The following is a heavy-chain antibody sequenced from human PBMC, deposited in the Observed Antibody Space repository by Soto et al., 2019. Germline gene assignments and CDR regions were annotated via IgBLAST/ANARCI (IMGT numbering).Heavy chain of an antibody. Sequence: MLSDSCSVAEGNISSYDGSWIIKHPGKGLEWIGYIYYSGSTNYNPSLKSRVTISVGTSKNQFSLKLSSMTAADTALYFCVRDRDLYRDMFHADLWGQGTLVTVSS. V-gene: IGHV4-59*12. CDR1: EGNISSYD. D-gene: IGHD1-26*01. CDR3: VRDRDLYRDMFHADL. CDR2: IYYSGST. J-gene: IGHJ4*01.